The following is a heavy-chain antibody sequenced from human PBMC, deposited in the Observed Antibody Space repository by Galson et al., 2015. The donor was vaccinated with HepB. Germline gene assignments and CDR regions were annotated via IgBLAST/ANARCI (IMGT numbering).Heavy chain of an antibody. CDR3: AAGTGRTDFDY. D-gene: IGHD3/OR15-3a*01. V-gene: IGHV3-15*01. CDR1: GFTSKYAW. CDR2: FKSKTNGGTI. J-gene: IGHJ4*02. Sequence: SLRLSCAASGFTSKYAWMSWVRKGPGKGLEWVGRFKSKTNGGTIDYAAPVKGRFIISRDDSKRMVYLQMNSLQIEDTGVYYCAAGTGRTDFDYWGQGTLVTVSS.